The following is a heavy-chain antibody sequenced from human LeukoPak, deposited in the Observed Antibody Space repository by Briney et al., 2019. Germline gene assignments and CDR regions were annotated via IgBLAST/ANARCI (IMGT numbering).Heavy chain of an antibody. CDR3: ARGSGGWGGYYYGMDV. CDR1: GGSFSGYY. V-gene: IGHV4-34*01. D-gene: IGHD6-19*01. Sequence: PSETLSLTCAVYGGSFSGYYWSWIRQPPGKGLEWIGEINHSGSTNYNPSLKSRVTISVDTSKNQFSLKLSSVTAADTAVYYCARGSGGWGGYYYGMDVWGQGTTVTVSS. J-gene: IGHJ6*02. CDR2: INHSGST.